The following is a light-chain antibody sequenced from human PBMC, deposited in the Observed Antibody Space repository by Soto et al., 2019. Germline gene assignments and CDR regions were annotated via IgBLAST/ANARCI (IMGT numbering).Light chain of an antibody. CDR3: FSYTSSGTYV. V-gene: IGLV2-14*01. J-gene: IGLJ1*01. CDR2: EVS. Sequence: QSVLTQPAAVSGSPGQSITISCTGTSSDVGNYKYVSWYQQHPGKAPKLMIYEVSNRPSGVSNHFSGSKSGNTASLTISGLQAEDETDYYCFSYTSSGTYVFGPGTKVTVL. CDR1: SSDVGNYKY.